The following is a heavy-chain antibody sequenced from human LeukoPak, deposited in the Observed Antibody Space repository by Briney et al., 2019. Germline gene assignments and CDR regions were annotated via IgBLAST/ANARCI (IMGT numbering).Heavy chain of an antibody. CDR2: INPDGNKK. Sequence: PGGSLRLSCAVSGLTFSSSWMDWVRQAPGKGLEWVASINPDGNKKYSADSVKGRFTISRDNAENSLYLQMNSLRAEDTAVYYCARPPWSLSYGDYWGQGTLVTVSS. CDR1: GLTFSSSW. CDR3: ARPPWSLSYGDY. D-gene: IGHD4-17*01. V-gene: IGHV3-7*01. J-gene: IGHJ4*02.